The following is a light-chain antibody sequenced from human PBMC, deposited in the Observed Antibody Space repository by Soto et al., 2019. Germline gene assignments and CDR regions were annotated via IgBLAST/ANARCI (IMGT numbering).Light chain of an antibody. CDR1: SSNTGADYD. CDR3: QSYDSSLSNLVV. CDR2: DNN. V-gene: IGLV1-40*01. J-gene: IGLJ2*01. Sequence: QSVLTQPPSVSGAPGQRVTISCTGSSSNTGADYDVHWYQHLPGSAPKLLIYDNNIRPSGVPDRFSGSKSGTSASLAITGLQAEDEGDYYCQSYDSSLSNLVVFGGGTMLTVL.